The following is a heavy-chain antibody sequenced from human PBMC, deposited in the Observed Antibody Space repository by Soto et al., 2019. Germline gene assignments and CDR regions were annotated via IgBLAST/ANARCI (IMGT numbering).Heavy chain of an antibody. CDR2: ISAYNGKA. J-gene: IGHJ4*02. CDR1: GYTFTSYG. CDR3: ARDHGYYDSSGYYYFDY. D-gene: IGHD3-22*01. V-gene: IGHV1-18*01. Sequence: ASVKGSCKASGYTFTSYGISWVQQAPGQGLEWMGWISAYNGKANYAQKLQGRVTITTDESTSTAYMELSSLRSEDTAVYYCARDHGYYDSSGYYYFDYWGQGTLVTVSS.